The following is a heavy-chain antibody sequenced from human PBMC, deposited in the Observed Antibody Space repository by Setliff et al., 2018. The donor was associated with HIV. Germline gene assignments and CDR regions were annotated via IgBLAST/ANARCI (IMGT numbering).Heavy chain of an antibody. CDR3: ARGRSRYFDWLPSTLSYYFDY. J-gene: IGHJ4*02. V-gene: IGHV1-18*01. CDR2: ISTYSDET. Sequence: ASVKVSCKPSGYTFTAYGLSWVRQAPGQGLEWMGWISTYSDETSYAQKLQGRVTMTTDTSTSTAYMELSSLRSEDTAVYYCARGRSRYFDWLPSTLSYYFDYWGQGTLVTVS. D-gene: IGHD3-9*01. CDR1: GYTFTAYG.